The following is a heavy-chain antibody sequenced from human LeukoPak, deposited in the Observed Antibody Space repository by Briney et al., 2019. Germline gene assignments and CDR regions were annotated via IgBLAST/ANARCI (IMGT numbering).Heavy chain of an antibody. Sequence: PSETLSLTCAVYGGSFSGDFWSWIRQSPGKGLEWIGEINHSGSTNYNPSLKSRVTISVDTSKNQFSLKLSSVTAADTAVYYCARPDDYGDYFDYWGQGTLVTVSS. J-gene: IGHJ4*02. CDR3: ARPDDYGDYFDY. CDR2: INHSGST. CDR1: GGSFSGDF. D-gene: IGHD4-17*01. V-gene: IGHV4-34*01.